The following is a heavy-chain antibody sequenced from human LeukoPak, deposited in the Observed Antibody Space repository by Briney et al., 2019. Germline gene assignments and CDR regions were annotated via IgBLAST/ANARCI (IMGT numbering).Heavy chain of an antibody. D-gene: IGHD3-3*02. CDR2: VYTRGST. CDR1: GGSISSGSYY. Sequence: SETLSLTCTVSGGSISSGSYYWSWIRQPAGKGLEWIGRVYTRGSTNYNPSLKSRVTISVDTSKNQFSLKLSSVTAADTAVYYCARVGSGLAQKYYYYGVDVWGQGTTVTVSS. CDR3: ARVGSGLAQKYYYYGVDV. J-gene: IGHJ6*02. V-gene: IGHV4-61*02.